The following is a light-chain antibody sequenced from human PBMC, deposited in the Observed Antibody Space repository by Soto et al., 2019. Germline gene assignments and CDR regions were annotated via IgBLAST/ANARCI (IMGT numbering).Light chain of an antibody. V-gene: IGKV1-5*03. CDR1: QSISSW. Sequence: DIQMPQSPSTLSASVGDRVTITCRASQSISSWLAWYQQKPGKAPKLLLYKASSLESGVPSRFSGSGSGTEFTLTISSLQPDDFATYYCQQYNSYPWTFGQGTKVEIK. CDR3: QQYNSYPWT. CDR2: KAS. J-gene: IGKJ1*01.